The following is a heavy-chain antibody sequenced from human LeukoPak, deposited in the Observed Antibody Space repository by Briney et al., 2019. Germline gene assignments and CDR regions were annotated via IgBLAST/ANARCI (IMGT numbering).Heavy chain of an antibody. CDR2: ISAYNGNT. V-gene: IGHV1-18*01. Sequence: GASVKVSCKASGYTFTSYGISWVRQAPGQGLEWMGWISAYNGNTNYAQKLQGSVTMTTDTSTSTAYMELRSLRSDDTAVYYCARAYNWPPYYYYYGMDVWGQGTTATVSS. D-gene: IGHD1-20*01. J-gene: IGHJ6*02. CDR1: GYTFTSYG. CDR3: ARAYNWPPYYYYYGMDV.